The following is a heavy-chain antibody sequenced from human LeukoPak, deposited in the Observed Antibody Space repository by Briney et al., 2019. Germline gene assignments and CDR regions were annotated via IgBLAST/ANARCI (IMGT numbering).Heavy chain of an antibody. CDR1: GFTFSSYW. V-gene: IGHV3-7*03. D-gene: IGHD2-2*01. J-gene: IGHJ4*02. Sequence: GGSLRLSCAASGFTFSSYWMSWVRQAPGKGLEWVANIKQDGSEKYYVDSVKGRFTISRDNAKNSLYLQMNSLRAEDTAVYYCAKSRPATASYFDYWGQGTLVTVSS. CDR3: AKSRPATASYFDY. CDR2: IKQDGSEK.